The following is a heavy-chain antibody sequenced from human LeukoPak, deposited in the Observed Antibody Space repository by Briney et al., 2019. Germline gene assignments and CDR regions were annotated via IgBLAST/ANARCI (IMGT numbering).Heavy chain of an antibody. D-gene: IGHD6-19*01. CDR1: GYTFTSYA. CDR2: INTNTGNP. Sequence: RASVKVSCKASGYTFTSYAMNWVRQAPGQGLEWMGWINTNTGNPTYAQGFTGRFVFSLDTSVSTAYLQISSLKAEDTAVYYCARRLTGFYSSGWARHFDYWGQGTLVTVSS. V-gene: IGHV7-4-1*02. J-gene: IGHJ4*02. CDR3: ARRLTGFYSSGWARHFDY.